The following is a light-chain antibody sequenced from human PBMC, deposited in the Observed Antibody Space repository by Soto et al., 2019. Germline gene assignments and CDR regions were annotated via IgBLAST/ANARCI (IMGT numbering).Light chain of an antibody. V-gene: IGKV1-5*03. CDR3: QQYNSYPYT. Sequence: DIQMTQSPSTLSASVGDRVTITCRASQTITNWLAWYQQKPGRAPKLLIHKASTLESGVPSRFSGSGSGTDFTLTISSLHPDDFATYYCQQYNSYPYTFGQGTKLDIK. CDR2: KAS. J-gene: IGKJ2*01. CDR1: QTITNW.